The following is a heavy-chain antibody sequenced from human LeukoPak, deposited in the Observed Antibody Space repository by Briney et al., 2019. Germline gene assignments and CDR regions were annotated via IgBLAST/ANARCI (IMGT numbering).Heavy chain of an antibody. CDR2: IYYSGST. D-gene: IGHD6-13*01. CDR1: GGSISSYY. CDR3: ARVTQQLVPYFDY. J-gene: IGHJ4*02. V-gene: IGHV4-59*01. Sequence: PSETLSLTCTVSGGSISSYYWSWIRQPPGKGLEWIGYIYYSGSTNYNPSLKSRVTISVDTSKNQFSLKLSSVTAADTDVYYCARVTQQLVPYFDYWGQGTLVTVSS.